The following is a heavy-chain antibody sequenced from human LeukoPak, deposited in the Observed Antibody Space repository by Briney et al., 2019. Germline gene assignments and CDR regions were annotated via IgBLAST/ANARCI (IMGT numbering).Heavy chain of an antibody. CDR2: INSDGSTT. CDR3: VRGNYKAFDI. J-gene: IGHJ3*02. Sequence: GSLRLSCAASGFTFNSYWMHWVRQAPGKGLLWVSRINSDGSTTTNADSVKGRFTISRDNAKNTLYLQMNSLRAEDTAVYYCVRGNYKAFDIWGQGTMVTVSS. CDR1: GFTFNSYW. V-gene: IGHV3-74*01. D-gene: IGHD1-7*01.